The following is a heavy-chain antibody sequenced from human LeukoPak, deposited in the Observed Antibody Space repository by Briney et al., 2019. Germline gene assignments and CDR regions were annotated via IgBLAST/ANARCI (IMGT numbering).Heavy chain of an antibody. D-gene: IGHD3-10*01. CDR2: IYYSGST. Sequence: SETLSLTCTVSGGSISSYYWSWIRQPPGKGLEWIGYIYYSGSTNYNPSLKSRVTISVDTSKNQFSLKLSSVTAADTAVYYCARPVRRGRFDPWGQGTLVTVSS. V-gene: IGHV4-59*12. CDR3: ARPVRRGRFDP. J-gene: IGHJ5*02. CDR1: GGSISSYY.